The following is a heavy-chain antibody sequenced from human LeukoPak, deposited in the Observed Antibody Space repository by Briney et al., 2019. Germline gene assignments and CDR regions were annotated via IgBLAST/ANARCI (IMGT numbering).Heavy chain of an antibody. D-gene: IGHD3-22*01. Sequence: GESLKISCKGSGYRFSSYWIAWVRQMPEKGLEWMGIIYPGDSDTRYSPSFQGQVTISADKSISTAYLHWNSLRASDTAMYYCARHRSDSGPGYWGQGTLVTVSS. V-gene: IGHV5-51*01. CDR1: GYRFSSYW. CDR2: IYPGDSDT. CDR3: ARHRSDSGPGY. J-gene: IGHJ4*02.